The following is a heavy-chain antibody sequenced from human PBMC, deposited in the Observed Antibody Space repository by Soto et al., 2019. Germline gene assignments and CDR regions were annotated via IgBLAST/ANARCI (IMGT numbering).Heavy chain of an antibody. V-gene: IGHV3-21*01. D-gene: IGHD3-10*01. Sequence: PGGSLRLSCAASGFTFSSYSMNWVRQAPGKGLEWVSSISSSSSYIYYADSVKGRFTIYRDNAKNTLYLQMNRLRAEDTAVYYCANDWRGLRWFGELGGYHCMDVWGQGTTVTVSS. CDR3: ANDWRGLRWFGELGGYHCMDV. J-gene: IGHJ6*02. CDR1: GFTFSSYS. CDR2: ISSSSSYI.